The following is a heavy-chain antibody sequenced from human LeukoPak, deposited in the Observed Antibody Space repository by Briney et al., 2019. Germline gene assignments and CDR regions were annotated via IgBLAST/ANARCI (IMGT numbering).Heavy chain of an antibody. Sequence: GRSLRLSCAASGFTFDDYAMHWVRHAPGKGLEWVSGIGWNSGSIGYADSVKGRFTISRDNAKNSLYLQMNSLRAEDTALYYCAKDMRPLAAAGNFDYWGQGTLVTVSS. D-gene: IGHD6-13*01. CDR3: AKDMRPLAAAGNFDY. V-gene: IGHV3-9*01. J-gene: IGHJ4*02. CDR2: IGWNSGSI. CDR1: GFTFDDYA.